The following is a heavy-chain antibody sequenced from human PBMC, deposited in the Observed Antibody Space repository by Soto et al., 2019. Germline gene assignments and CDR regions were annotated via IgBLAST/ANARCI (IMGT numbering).Heavy chain of an antibody. V-gene: IGHV4-61*01. CDR2: IYYSENT. D-gene: IGHD3-10*01. CDR1: GGSVSSNSYS. J-gene: IGHJ4*02. Sequence: PSETLSLTCTVSGGSVSSNSYSWGWLRQSPGKGLEWIGYIYYSENTNYNPSLQSRVTISVDTSKNQFSLRLSSVTAADTALYYCARTYGRNFDDWGQGTLVIVSS. CDR3: ARTYGRNFDD.